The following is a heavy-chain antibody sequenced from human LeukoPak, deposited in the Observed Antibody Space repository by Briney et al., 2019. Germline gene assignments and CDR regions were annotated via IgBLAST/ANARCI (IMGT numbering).Heavy chain of an antibody. J-gene: IGHJ4*02. CDR2: ISASADNT. CDR1: GFAFSSLS. V-gene: IGHV3-23*01. D-gene: IGHD6-13*01. Sequence: PGGSLRLSCVASGFAFSSLSMSWVRQAPGKGLEWVSDISASADNTHYAHSVKGRFIIFRDNSKNTVFLQMNSLTDEDTAVYYCATGAASSGWLSYDHWGQGTLVTVSS. CDR3: ATGAASSGWLSYDH.